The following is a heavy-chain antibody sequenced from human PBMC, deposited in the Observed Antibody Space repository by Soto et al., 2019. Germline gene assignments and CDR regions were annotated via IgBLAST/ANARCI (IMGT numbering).Heavy chain of an antibody. CDR1: GESISGGGYY. J-gene: IGHJ4*02. CDR2: IYDSESA. Sequence: QVQLQESGPGLVKASQTLSLICSVSGESISGGGYYWTWIRHHPGKGLEWIGYIYDSESAYYNPSLKSRVTISMDTSKNHFAMKLSSVTAADTAVYYCARASSSSSAADYWGQGTLITVSS. V-gene: IGHV4-31*03. D-gene: IGHD6-6*01. CDR3: ARASSSSSAADY.